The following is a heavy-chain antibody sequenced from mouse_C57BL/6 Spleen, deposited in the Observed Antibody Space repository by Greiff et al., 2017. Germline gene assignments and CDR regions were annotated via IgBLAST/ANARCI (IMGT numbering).Heavy chain of an antibody. CDR3: ASGGWLLPFAY. Sequence: EVKLVESEGGLVQPGSSMKLSCTASGFTFSDYYMAWVRQVPEKGLEWVANINYDGSSTYYLDSLKSRFIISRDNAKNILYLQMSSLKSEDTATYYCASGGWLLPFAYWGQGTLVTVSA. D-gene: IGHD2-3*01. V-gene: IGHV5-16*01. CDR2: INYDGSST. CDR1: GFTFSDYY. J-gene: IGHJ3*01.